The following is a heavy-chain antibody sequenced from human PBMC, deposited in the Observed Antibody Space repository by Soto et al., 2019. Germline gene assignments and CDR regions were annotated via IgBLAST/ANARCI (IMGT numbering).Heavy chain of an antibody. CDR3: ARRGTTMVGPTDYGMDV. CDR2: IYPGESDT. J-gene: IGHJ6*02. Sequence: PGESLKISCKGSGYSFTSYWIGWVRQMPGKGLELMGIIYPGESDTRYSPSFQGQVTISADKSISTAYLQWSSLKASDTAIYYSARRGTTMVGPTDYGMDVWGQGTTVTVTS. CDR1: GYSFTSYW. D-gene: IGHD3-10*02. V-gene: IGHV5-51*01.